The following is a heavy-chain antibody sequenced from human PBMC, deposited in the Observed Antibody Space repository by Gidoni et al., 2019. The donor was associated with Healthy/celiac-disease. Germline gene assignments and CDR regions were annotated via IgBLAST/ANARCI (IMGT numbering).Heavy chain of an antibody. CDR1: GGTFSSYA. Sequence: QVQLVQSGAEVTKPGSSVKVSCKASGGTFSSYAISWVRQAPGQGLEWMGGIIPIFSTANYAQKFQGRVTITADESTSTAYMELSSLRSEDTAVYYCARDLIPAGATSGDAFDIWGQGTMVTVSS. CDR2: IIPIFSTA. J-gene: IGHJ3*02. V-gene: IGHV1-69*01. D-gene: IGHD1-26*01. CDR3: ARDLIPAGATSGDAFDI.